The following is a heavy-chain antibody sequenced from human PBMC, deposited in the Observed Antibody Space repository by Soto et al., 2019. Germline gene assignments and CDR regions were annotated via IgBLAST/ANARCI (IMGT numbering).Heavy chain of an antibody. CDR2: IYHSGST. J-gene: IGHJ6*02. V-gene: IGHV4-4*02. CDR3: AREVTMVGGVTIRGGREV. D-gene: IGHD3-10*01. CDR1: GGSISSSNW. Sequence: LSLTCSVSGGSISSSNWWSWVRQPPGKWLEWIGEIYHSGSTNYNPSLKSRVTISVDKSKNQFSLKLSSVTAADTAVYYCAREVTMVGGVTIRGGREVWGQETTVNVSS.